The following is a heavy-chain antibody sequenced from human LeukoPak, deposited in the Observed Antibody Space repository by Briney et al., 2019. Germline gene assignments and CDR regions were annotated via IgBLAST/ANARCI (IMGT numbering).Heavy chain of an antibody. Sequence: SETLSLTCTVSDDSISSISFYWGWIRQPPGKGLEWIGSIYYGGTTYYNASLESRVTMSLDTSKKQFSLRLRSVTAADTAVYYCVAYTSSLRWFDPWGQGTLVIVSS. CDR3: VAYTSSLRWFDP. V-gene: IGHV4-39*07. D-gene: IGHD6-13*01. CDR2: IYYGGTT. CDR1: DDSISSISFY. J-gene: IGHJ5*02.